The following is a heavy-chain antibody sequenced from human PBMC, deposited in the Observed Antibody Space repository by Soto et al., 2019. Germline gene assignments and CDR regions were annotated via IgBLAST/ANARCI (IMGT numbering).Heavy chain of an antibody. D-gene: IGHD3-22*01. J-gene: IGHJ4*02. CDR2: IVVGSGNT. Sequence: GASVKVSCKASGFTFTSSAVQWVRQARGQRLEWIGWIVVGSGNTNYAQKFQERVTITRDMSTGTAYMELSSLRSEDTAVYYCAASITMIVAPGRAYTDYWGQGTLVTVSS. CDR3: AASITMIVAPGRAYTDY. CDR1: GFTFTSSA. V-gene: IGHV1-58*01.